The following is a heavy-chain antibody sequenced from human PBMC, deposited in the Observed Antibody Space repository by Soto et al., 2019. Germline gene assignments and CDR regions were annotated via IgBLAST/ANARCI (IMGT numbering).Heavy chain of an antibody. CDR3: ARDCGGDFYIPDAFDI. J-gene: IGHJ3*02. CDR2: ISSSSSYI. V-gene: IGHV3-21*01. CDR1: GFTFSSYS. D-gene: IGHD2-21*02. Sequence: EVQLVESGGGLVKPGGSLRLSCAASGFTFSSYSMNWVRQAPGKGLEWVSSISSSSSYIYYADSVKGRFTISRDNAKNSLYLKMNSVRAEDMAVYCWARDCGGDFYIPDAFDIWGQGTMVTVSS.